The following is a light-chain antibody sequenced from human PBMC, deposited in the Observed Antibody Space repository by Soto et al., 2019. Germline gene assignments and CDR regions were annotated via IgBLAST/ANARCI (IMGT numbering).Light chain of an antibody. V-gene: IGLV1-44*01. CDR2: SDD. CDR3: STWDDSLNGHV. CDR1: DSNIGGNT. Sequence: QSVLTQPPSASGTPGQRVSFSCSGSDSNIGGNTVSWYQQFAGTAPKLVIYSDDHRPSGVPDRFSGSRSGTSASLAISGLQSDDEADYYCSTWDDSLNGHVFGTGTKLTVL. J-gene: IGLJ1*01.